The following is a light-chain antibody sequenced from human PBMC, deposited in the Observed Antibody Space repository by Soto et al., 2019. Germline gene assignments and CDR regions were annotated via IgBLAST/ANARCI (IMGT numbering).Light chain of an antibody. CDR3: QQSNNHPIS. CDR2: AAS. Sequence: AIQMTQSPSSLSAPVGDIVTITCRASQGIGNALGWYQQKPGKAPKLLIYAASSLQSGVPARFSGSGSGTEFTLTISSLQPEDFATYYCQQSNNHPISFGQGTRLEIK. J-gene: IGKJ5*01. V-gene: IGKV1-6*01. CDR1: QGIGNA.